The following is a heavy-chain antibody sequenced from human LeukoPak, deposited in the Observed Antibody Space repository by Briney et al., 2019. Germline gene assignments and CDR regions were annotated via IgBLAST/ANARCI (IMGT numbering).Heavy chain of an antibody. CDR1: GFTFSDYY. CDR2: ISSSGSTI. D-gene: IGHD2-2*01. J-gene: IGHJ4*02. Sequence: GGSLRLSCAASGFTFSDYYMSWIRQAPGKGLEWVSYISSSGSTIYYADSVKGRFTISRDNAKNSLYLQMNSLRAEDTAVYYCARARYYCSSTSCYEKYFDYWGQGTLVTVSS. V-gene: IGHV3-11*01. CDR3: ARARYYCSSTSCYEKYFDY.